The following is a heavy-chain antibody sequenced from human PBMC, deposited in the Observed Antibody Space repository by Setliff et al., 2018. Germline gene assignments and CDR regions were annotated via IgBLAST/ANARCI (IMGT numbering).Heavy chain of an antibody. V-gene: IGHV4-4*07. Sequence: SETLSLTCTVSGDSISNYYWNWIRQPAGKGLEWIGRIYVTESTKYNPSPKSRVTLSIDTSKNQFSLKLTSVTAADTAVYYCARDQWVRSPPLYFSYSMDVWGQGTTVTVSS. CDR2: IYVTEST. J-gene: IGHJ6*02. D-gene: IGHD5-12*01. CDR1: GDSISNYY. CDR3: ARDQWVRSPPLYFSYSMDV.